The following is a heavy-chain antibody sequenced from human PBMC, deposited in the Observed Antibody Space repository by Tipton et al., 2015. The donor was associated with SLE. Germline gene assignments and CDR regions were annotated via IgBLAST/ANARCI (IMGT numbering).Heavy chain of an antibody. CDR2: IYPGDSDT. J-gene: IGHJ3*02. Sequence: VQLVQSGAEVKKPGESLKISCKGSGYSFTSYWIGWVRQMPGKGLEWMGIIYPGDSDTRYSPSFQGHVTISADKSISTAYLQWSSLKASDTAMYYCARHGYSSSWDEAFDIWGQGTMVTVSS. CDR1: GYSFTSYW. CDR3: ARHGYSSSWDEAFDI. D-gene: IGHD6-13*01. V-gene: IGHV5-51*01.